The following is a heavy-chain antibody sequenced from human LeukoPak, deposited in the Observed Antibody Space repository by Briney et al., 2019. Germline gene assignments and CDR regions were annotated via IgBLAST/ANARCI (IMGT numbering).Heavy chain of an antibody. Sequence: GSSVKVSCKASGGTFISYAISWVRQAPGQGLEWMGRITPILGIANYAQKFQGRVTITADKSTSTAYMELSSLRSEDTAVYYCARGTPYGITIFGVAYGMDVWGQGTTVTVSS. V-gene: IGHV1-69*04. J-gene: IGHJ6*02. CDR3: ARGTPYGITIFGVAYGMDV. CDR1: GGTFISYA. CDR2: ITPILGIA. D-gene: IGHD3-3*01.